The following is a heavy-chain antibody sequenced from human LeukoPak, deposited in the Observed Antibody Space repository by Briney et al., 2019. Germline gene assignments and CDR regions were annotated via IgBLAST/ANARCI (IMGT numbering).Heavy chain of an antibody. CDR3: ARDVRGGHFDY. CDR2: IKKDGSEK. V-gene: IGHV3-7*01. Sequence: GGSLRLSCAVSGFTFSNFWMSWVRQAPGKGLKWVANIKKDGSEKYYEDSVKGRFTISIDNAKNSVYLQMNSLRAEDTAVYYCARDVRGGHFDYWGQGTLVTVSS. D-gene: IGHD2-15*01. CDR1: GFTFSNFW. J-gene: IGHJ4*02.